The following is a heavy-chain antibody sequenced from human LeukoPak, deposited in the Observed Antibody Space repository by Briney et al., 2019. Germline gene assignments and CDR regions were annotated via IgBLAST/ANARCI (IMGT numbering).Heavy chain of an antibody. J-gene: IGHJ4*02. CDR2: IYYSGST. V-gene: IGHV4-59*12. CDR3: ASSFVRWLQVPRFDY. CDR1: GGSISSYY. D-gene: IGHD5-24*01. Sequence: SETLSLTCTVSGGSISSYYWSWIRQPPGKGLEWIGYIYYSGSTNYNPSLKSRVTISVDTSKNQFSLKLSSVTAADTAVYYCASSFVRWLQVPRFDYWGQGTLVTVSS.